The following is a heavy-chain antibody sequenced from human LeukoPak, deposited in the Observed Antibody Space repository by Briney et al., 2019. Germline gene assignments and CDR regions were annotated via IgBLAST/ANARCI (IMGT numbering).Heavy chain of an antibody. J-gene: IGHJ4*02. CDR2: ISGSGGST. D-gene: IGHD5-12*01. Sequence: GGSLRLSCAASGFTFDDYGMSWVRQAPGKGLEWVSAISGSGGSTYYADSVKGRFTISRDNSKNTLYLQMNSLRAEDTAVYYCAKEVDIVATRSCIDYWGQGTLVTVSS. V-gene: IGHV3-23*01. CDR1: GFTFDDYG. CDR3: AKEVDIVATRSCIDY.